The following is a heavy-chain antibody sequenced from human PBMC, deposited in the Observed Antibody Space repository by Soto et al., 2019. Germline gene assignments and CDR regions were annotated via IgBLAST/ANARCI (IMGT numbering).Heavy chain of an antibody. CDR2: INPYNANV. D-gene: IGHD3-16*01. J-gene: IGHJ3*02. V-gene: IGHV1-18*04. Sequence: QVQLVQSGAEVKKPGSSVTVSCKTSGYTFTNHGINWVRQAPGQGLEWMGWINPYNANVNYAQKLQGRVTMTTDTSTSTAYMDLRSLTSDDTAVYYCARDRVAGIWGDDFEIWGQGTMVTVSS. CDR1: GYTFTNHG. CDR3: ARDRVAGIWGDDFEI.